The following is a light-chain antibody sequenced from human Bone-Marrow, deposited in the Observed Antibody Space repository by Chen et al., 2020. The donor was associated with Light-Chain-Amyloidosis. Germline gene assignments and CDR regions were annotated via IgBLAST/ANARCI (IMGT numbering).Light chain of an antibody. CDR1: SSDVGGDNH. CDR3: SSYTITNTLG. Sequence: QSALTQPASVSGSPGQSITISCTGTSSDVGGDNHVSWYQQPPDKAPKLMIYEVTNRPSWVPDRFSGSKSDNTASLTISGLQTEDEADYFCSSYTITNTLGFGSGTRVTVL. J-gene: IGLJ1*01. V-gene: IGLV2-14*01. CDR2: EVT.